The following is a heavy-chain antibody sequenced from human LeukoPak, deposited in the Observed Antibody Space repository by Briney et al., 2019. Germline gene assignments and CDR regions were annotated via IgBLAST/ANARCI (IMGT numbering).Heavy chain of an antibody. Sequence: SETLSLTCTVSGGSISSYYWSWIRQPPGKGLEWIGYIYYSGSTNYNPSLKSRVTISVDTSKNQFSLKLSSVTAADTAVYYCARVSGWPRNWFDPWGQGTLVTVSS. D-gene: IGHD6-19*01. V-gene: IGHV4-59*12. CDR3: ARVSGWPRNWFDP. CDR1: GGSISSYY. CDR2: IYYSGST. J-gene: IGHJ5*02.